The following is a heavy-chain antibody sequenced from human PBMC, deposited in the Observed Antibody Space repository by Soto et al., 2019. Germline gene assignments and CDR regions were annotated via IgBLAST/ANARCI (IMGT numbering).Heavy chain of an antibody. J-gene: IGHJ4*02. Sequence: EVQLLESGGGLVQSGGSLRLSCAASGFTFRNYAMHWVRQAPGKGLEWVSGITGRGDNTYYADSMKGRFTISRDNSKNTVYLQMNTLRAEDTAVYYCARGWLLKFFDFWGQGTLVTVSP. CDR2: ITGRGDNT. D-gene: IGHD2-21*01. CDR3: ARGWLLKFFDF. CDR1: GFTFRNYA. V-gene: IGHV3-23*01.